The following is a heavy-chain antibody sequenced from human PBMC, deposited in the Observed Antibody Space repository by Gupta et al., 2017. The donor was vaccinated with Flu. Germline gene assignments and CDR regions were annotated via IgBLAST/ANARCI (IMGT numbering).Heavy chain of an antibody. Sequence: QVQLQESGPGLVKPSETLSLTCTVSGGSINNNYWSWIRQPPGRGLEYIGYIYFTGSTNYNPSLESRVAISVDTSKNQFSLKLSSVTAADTAVYYCAKFSKFSDSHFHYLDFWGLGILVTVSS. CDR3: AKFSKFSDSHFHYLDF. V-gene: IGHV4-59*03. CDR1: GGSINNNY. D-gene: IGHD3-3*02. J-gene: IGHJ4*02. CDR2: IYFTGST.